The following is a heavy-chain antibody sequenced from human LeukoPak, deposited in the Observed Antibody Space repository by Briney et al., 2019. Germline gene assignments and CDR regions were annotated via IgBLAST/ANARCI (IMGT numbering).Heavy chain of an antibody. J-gene: IGHJ4*02. CDR2: ISYDGSNK. Sequence: PGRSLRLSCAASGFTFSSYAMHWVRQAPGKGLEWVAVISYDGSNKYYADSVKGRFTISRDNSKNTLYLQMNSLRAEDTAVYYYAKAAVADNFDYWGQGTLVTVSS. CDR1: GFTFSSYA. V-gene: IGHV3-30-3*01. D-gene: IGHD6-19*01. CDR3: AKAAVADNFDY.